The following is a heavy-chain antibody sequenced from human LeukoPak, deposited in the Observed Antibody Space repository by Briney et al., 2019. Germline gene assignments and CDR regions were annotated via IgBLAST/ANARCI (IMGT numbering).Heavy chain of an antibody. V-gene: IGHV4-38-2*02. J-gene: IGHJ4*02. CDR1: GGSISSGYY. Sequence: SETLSLTCTVSGGSISSGYYWGWIRQPPGKGLEWIGSIYHSGSTYYNPSLKSRLTISVDTSKNQFSLKLSSVTAADTAVYYCARDTKPGIAVAGTNAADYWGQGTLVTVSS. D-gene: IGHD6-19*01. CDR2: IYHSGST. CDR3: ARDTKPGIAVAGTNAADY.